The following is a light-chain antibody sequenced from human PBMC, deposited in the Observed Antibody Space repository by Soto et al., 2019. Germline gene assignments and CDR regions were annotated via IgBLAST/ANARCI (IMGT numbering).Light chain of an antibody. CDR1: QNVLHNSNNKNY. V-gene: IGKV4-1*01. CDR2: LAS. CDR3: HQYDSRAPLYT. Sequence: DIVMTQSPDSLAVSLGERATINCKSSQNVLHNSNNKNYLAWYQQKPGQPPKLLLYLASTRESGVPDRFSGSGSGTGFTHTLSSRQTQALLIDYLHQYDSRAPLYTFGQGTKVEIK. J-gene: IGKJ2*01.